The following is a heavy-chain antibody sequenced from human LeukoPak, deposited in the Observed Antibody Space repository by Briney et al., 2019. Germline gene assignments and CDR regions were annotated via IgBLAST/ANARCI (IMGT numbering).Heavy chain of an antibody. Sequence: SVKVSCKASGGIFSSNAISWVRQAPGQGLEWMGGIIPIFGSANYAQKFQGRVTITADESTSTAYMELSSLRSEDTAVYYCAFARPGIAAAGTWFDPWGQGILVTVSS. V-gene: IGHV1-69*13. CDR1: GGIFSSNA. CDR3: AFARPGIAAAGTWFDP. CDR2: IIPIFGSA. J-gene: IGHJ5*02. D-gene: IGHD6-13*01.